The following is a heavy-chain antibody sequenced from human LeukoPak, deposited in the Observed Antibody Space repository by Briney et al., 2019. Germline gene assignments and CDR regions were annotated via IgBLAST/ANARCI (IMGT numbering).Heavy chain of an antibody. CDR1: GYTFTINY. D-gene: IGHD3-3*01. V-gene: IGHV1-69*13. J-gene: IGHJ5*02. Sequence: ASVKVSPRPSGYTFTINYMHWVRTAPGQGLEWMGGINAIFGTANYAQKFQGRVTITADESTNTAYMELSSLRSEDTAVYYCAVAPDYYDFWSGYLSPWGQGTLVTVS. CDR2: INAIFGTA. CDR3: AVAPDYYDFWSGYLSP.